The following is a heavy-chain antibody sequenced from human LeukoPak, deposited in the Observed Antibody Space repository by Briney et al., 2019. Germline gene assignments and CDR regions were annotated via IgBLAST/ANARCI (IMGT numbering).Heavy chain of an antibody. Sequence: WGSLRLSCAASGFTFSSYWMHWVRQAPGKGLVWVSRINSDGSSTSYTDSVKVRFTISRDNAKNTLYLQMNSRRAEDTAVYYCARDEARYSSSHIDYWGQGTLVTVSS. CDR2: INSDGSST. D-gene: IGHD6-13*01. J-gene: IGHJ4*02. CDR1: GFTFSSYW. CDR3: ARDEARYSSSHIDY. V-gene: IGHV3-74*01.